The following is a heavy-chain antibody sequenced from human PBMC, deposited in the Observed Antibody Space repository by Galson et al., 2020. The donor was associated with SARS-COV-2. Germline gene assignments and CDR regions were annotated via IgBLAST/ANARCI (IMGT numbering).Heavy chain of an antibody. Sequence: GGSLRLSCAASGFTFSYYVMHWVRQAPGKGLEWVAVMWSDGSNVHYGDSVKGRFTISRDNSKNTLYLQMNSLRADDTAVYYCARDDRRVAWRLGIDYWGQGTLVTVSS. J-gene: IGHJ4*02. CDR1: GFTFSYYV. CDR2: MWSDGSNV. CDR3: ARDDRRVAWRLGIDY. V-gene: IGHV3-33*01. D-gene: IGHD3-22*01.